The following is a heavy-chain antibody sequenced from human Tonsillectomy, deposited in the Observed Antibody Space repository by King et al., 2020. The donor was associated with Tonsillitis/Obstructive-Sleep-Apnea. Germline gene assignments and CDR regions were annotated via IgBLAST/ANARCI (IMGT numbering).Heavy chain of an antibody. V-gene: IGHV1-18*01. CDR3: ARDSRSHYYDTSGYYTFEY. CDR1: GYTFTTYG. J-gene: IGHJ4*02. Sequence: VQLVESGAEVKKPGASVKVSCKASGYTFTTYGISWVRQAPGQGLEWMGWISAYNGDTNYAQKLQDRVTMTTDTSTSTAYMEVRSLRSDDTAVYYCARDSRSHYYDTSGYYTFEYWGQGTLVTVSS. CDR2: ISAYNGDT. D-gene: IGHD3-22*01.